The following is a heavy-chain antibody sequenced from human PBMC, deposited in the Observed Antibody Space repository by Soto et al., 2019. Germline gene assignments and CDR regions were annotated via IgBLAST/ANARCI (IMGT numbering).Heavy chain of an antibody. CDR1: GFTFSSYW. Sequence: GGSLRLSCAASGFTFSSYWMNWVRQAPGKGLVWVSRINSDGSSTSYADSVKGRFTISRGNAKNTLYLQMNSLRAEDTAVYYCARLRGGTRIDYWGQGTLVTVSS. CDR3: ARLRGGTRIDY. V-gene: IGHV3-74*01. J-gene: IGHJ4*02. CDR2: INSDGSST.